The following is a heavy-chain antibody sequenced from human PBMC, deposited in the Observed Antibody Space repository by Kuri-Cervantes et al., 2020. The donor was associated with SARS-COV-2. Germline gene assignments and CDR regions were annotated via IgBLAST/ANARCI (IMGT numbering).Heavy chain of an antibody. V-gene: IGHV4-39*07. D-gene: IGHD5-12*01. J-gene: IGHJ5*02. Sequence: SETLSLTCTVSGGSISSSSYYWGWIRQPPGKGLEWIGEINHSGSTNYNPSLKSRVTISADTSKNQFSLKLSSVTAADTAVYYCARGDIWLRLNWNWFDPWGQGTLVTVSS. CDR3: ARGDIWLRLNWNWFDP. CDR1: GGSISSSSYY. CDR2: INHSGST.